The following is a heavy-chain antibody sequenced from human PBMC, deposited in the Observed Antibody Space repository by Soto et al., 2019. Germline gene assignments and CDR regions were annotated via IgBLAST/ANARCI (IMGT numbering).Heavy chain of an antibody. V-gene: IGHV3-48*01. CDR1: GFTFSSYS. J-gene: IGHJ1*01. D-gene: IGHD6-13*01. CDR2: ISSSSSTI. CDR3: ARDLGSSWYPEYFEH. Sequence: GGSLRLSCAASGFTFSSYSMNWVRQAPGKGLEWVSYISSSSSTIYYADSVKGRFTISRDNAKNSLYLQMNSLRAEDTAVYYCARDLGSSWYPEYFEHWGQGTLVTSPQ.